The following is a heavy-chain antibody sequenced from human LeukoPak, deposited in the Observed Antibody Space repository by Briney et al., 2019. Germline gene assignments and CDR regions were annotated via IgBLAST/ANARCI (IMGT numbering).Heavy chain of an antibody. Sequence: GGSLRLSCAASGFTFSSYSMNWVRQAPGKGLEWVSSISSSSSYIYYADSVKGRFTISRDNAMNSLYLQMNSLRAEDTAVYYCARDAVYSSSWYLYDYWGQGTLVTVSS. D-gene: IGHD6-13*01. CDR1: GFTFSSYS. J-gene: IGHJ4*02. V-gene: IGHV3-21*01. CDR3: ARDAVYSSSWYLYDY. CDR2: ISSSSSYI.